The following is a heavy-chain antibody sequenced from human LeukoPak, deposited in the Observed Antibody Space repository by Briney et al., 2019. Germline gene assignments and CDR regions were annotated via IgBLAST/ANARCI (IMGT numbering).Heavy chain of an antibody. CDR3: ATGYCSSTSCYT. Sequence: GGSLRLSCAASGFTFSSYSMNWVRQAPGKGLEWVSSISSSSSYIYYADSVKGRFTISRDNAKNSLYLQMNSLRAEDTAVYYCATGYCSSTSCYTGGQGTLVTVSS. CDR1: GFTFSSYS. CDR2: ISSSSSYI. D-gene: IGHD2-2*02. V-gene: IGHV3-21*01. J-gene: IGHJ4*02.